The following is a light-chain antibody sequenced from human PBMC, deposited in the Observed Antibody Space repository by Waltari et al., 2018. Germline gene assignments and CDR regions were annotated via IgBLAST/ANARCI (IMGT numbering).Light chain of an antibody. CDR3: VLYMGSGISV. J-gene: IGLJ2*01. V-gene: IGLV8-61*01. CDR1: SLPVSTSHY. Sequence: QTVVTQEPSFSVSPGGTVPPTCALSSLPVSTSHYPSWYQQTPGQAPRTLIYSTNTRSSGVPDRFSGSILGNKAALTITGAQADDESDYYCVLYMGSGISVFGGGTKLTVL. CDR2: STN.